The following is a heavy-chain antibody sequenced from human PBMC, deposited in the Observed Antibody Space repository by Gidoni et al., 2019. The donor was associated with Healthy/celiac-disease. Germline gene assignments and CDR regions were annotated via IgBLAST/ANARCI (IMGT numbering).Heavy chain of an antibody. V-gene: IGHV3-11*01. CDR3: ARALMRDGFDWLHHYYYYGMDV. D-gene: IGHD3-9*01. CDR2: IRSSGNTI. Sequence: QVQLVESGGGLVKPGGSLRLSCAASGFTFSDYYMSWIRQAPGKGLEWVSYIRSSGNTIYYADSVKGRFTISRDNAKNSLYLQMNSLRAEDTAVYYCARALMRDGFDWLHHYYYYGMDVWGQGTTVTVSS. CDR1: GFTFSDYY. J-gene: IGHJ6*02.